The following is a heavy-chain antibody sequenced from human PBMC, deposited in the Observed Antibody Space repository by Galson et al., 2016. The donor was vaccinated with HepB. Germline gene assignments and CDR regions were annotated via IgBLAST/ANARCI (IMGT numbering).Heavy chain of an antibody. D-gene: IGHD5-12*01. J-gene: IGHJ6*04. CDR2: INSDGTTS. Sequence: SLRLSCAASGFAFSSHWMHWVRQAPGKGLVWVSRINSDGTTSNYADSVKGRFTISRDNAKNTLYLQMNSLTVGDTAVYYCARDGGYSGYDAYGLDVWGKGTTVTVSS. CDR1: GFAFSSHW. CDR3: ARDGGYSGYDAYGLDV. V-gene: IGHV3-74*01.